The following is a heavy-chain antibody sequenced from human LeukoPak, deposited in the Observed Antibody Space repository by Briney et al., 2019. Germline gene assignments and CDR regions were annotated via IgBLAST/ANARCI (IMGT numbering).Heavy chain of an antibody. CDR1: GGSISSSSYY. Sequence: PSETLSLTCTVSGGSISSSSYYWGWIRQPPGKGLEWIGSIYYSGSTYYNPSLKSRVTISVDTSKNQFSLKLSSVTAADTAVYYCAITRLSSGWSIYFDYWGQGTLVTVSS. D-gene: IGHD6-19*01. CDR2: IYYSGST. CDR3: AITRLSSGWSIYFDY. J-gene: IGHJ4*02. V-gene: IGHV4-39*07.